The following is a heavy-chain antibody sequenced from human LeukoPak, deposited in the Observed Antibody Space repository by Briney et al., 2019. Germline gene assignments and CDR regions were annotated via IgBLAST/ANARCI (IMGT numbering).Heavy chain of an antibody. CDR3: ARGKYCGSTSCYGPFDY. J-gene: IGHJ4*02. CDR1: GGSISSGGYY. V-gene: IGHV4-31*03. Sequence: PSETLSLTCTVSGGSISSGGYYWSWIRQHPGKGLEWIGYIYYSGSTYYNPSLKSRVTISVDTSKNQFSLRLSSVTAADTAVYYCARGKYCGSTSCYGPFDYWGQGTLVTVSS. CDR2: IYYSGST. D-gene: IGHD2-2*01.